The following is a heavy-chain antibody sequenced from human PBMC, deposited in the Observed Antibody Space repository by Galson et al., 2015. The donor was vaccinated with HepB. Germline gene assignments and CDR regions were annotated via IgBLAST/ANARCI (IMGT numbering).Heavy chain of an antibody. D-gene: IGHD5-18*01. V-gene: IGHV3-64D*06. CDR3: VKDNRVATAYFDY. J-gene: IGHJ4*02. CDR1: GFTFSEYP. Sequence: SLRLSCAAFGFTFSEYPMHWVRQAPGRGLEYVSAITSNGDDTYHADSVKGRFTISRDNSKNTLYLQMSSLRPEDTAVYYCVKDNRVATAYFDYWGQGTLVTVSS. CDR2: ITSNGDDT.